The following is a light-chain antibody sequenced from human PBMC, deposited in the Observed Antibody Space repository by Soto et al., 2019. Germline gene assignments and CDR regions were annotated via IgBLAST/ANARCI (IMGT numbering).Light chain of an antibody. CDR2: GAS. CDR1: EKIIQY. CDR3: QHSYTAPWT. Sequence: DIQMTQSPSSLSASLGDRVTITCRASEKIIQYLNWYQQKPGKVPRLLVYGASRLETGVPSRFSASGFGTEFTLTIRGLQSEDFATYYCQHSYTAPWTFGQGTKV. V-gene: IGKV1-39*01. J-gene: IGKJ1*01.